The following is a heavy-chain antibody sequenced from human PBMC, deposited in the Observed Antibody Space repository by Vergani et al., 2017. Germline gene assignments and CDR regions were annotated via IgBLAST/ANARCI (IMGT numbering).Heavy chain of an antibody. V-gene: IGHV3-9*01. Sequence: EVQLLESGGGLVQPGGSLRLSCVASGFIFSTYAMNWVRQAPGKGLEWVSGISWNSGNIGYADSVKGRFTISRDNAKNSLYLQMNSLRTEDTALYYCAKDARQWLVEAYYFDYWGQGTLVTVSS. J-gene: IGHJ4*02. D-gene: IGHD6-19*01. CDR2: ISWNSGNI. CDR3: AKDARQWLVEAYYFDY. CDR1: GFIFSTYA.